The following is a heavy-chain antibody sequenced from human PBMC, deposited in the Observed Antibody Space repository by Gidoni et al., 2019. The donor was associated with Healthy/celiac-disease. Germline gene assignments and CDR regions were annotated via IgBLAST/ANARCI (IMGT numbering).Heavy chain of an antibody. CDR2: MNPNSGNT. CDR1: GYTFTSYD. CDR3: ARRRDSSGWYSLHWYFDL. V-gene: IGHV1-8*01. Sequence: QVQLVQSGAEVKKPGASVKVFCKASGYTFTSYDINWVRQATGQGLEWMGWMNPNSGNTGYAQKFQGRVTMTRNTSISTAYMELSSLRSEDTAVYYCARRRDSSGWYSLHWYFDLWGRGTLVTVSS. J-gene: IGHJ2*01. D-gene: IGHD6-19*01.